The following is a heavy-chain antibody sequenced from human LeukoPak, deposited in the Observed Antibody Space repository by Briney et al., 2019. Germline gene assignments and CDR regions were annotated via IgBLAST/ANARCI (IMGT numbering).Heavy chain of an antibody. CDR3: ARVRDSSNWYIFDI. J-gene: IGHJ3*02. V-gene: IGHV3-30*04. Sequence: PGRSLRLSCAASGFTFSSYPMHWVRQAPGKGLEWVAVISYDESNKYYADSVKGRFTVSRDNSKNTLYLQMNSLRAEDMAVYYCARVRDSSNWYIFDIWGQGTMVIVSS. D-gene: IGHD6-13*01. CDR2: ISYDESNK. CDR1: GFTFSSYP.